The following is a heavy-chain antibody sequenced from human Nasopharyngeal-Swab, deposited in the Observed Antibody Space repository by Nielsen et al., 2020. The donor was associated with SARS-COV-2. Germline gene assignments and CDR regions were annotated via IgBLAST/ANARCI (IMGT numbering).Heavy chain of an antibody. J-gene: IGHJ3*02. CDR1: GFTFSSYN. CDR3: ARDLGDDAFDI. CDR2: ISSSSSYI. Sequence: GGSLRLSCAASGFTFSSYNMNWVRQAPGKGLEWVSSISSSSSYIYYADSVKGRFTISRDNAKNSLYLQMNSLRAEDTAVYYCARDLGDDAFDIWGQGTMVTVSS. V-gene: IGHV3-21*01. D-gene: IGHD3-16*01.